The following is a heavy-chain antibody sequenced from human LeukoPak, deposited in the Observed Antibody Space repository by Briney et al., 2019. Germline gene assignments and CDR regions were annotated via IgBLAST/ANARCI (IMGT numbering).Heavy chain of an antibody. CDR3: ARDPRDDHDSLDY. CDR1: GFSFSNYW. CDR2: IKEDGSAR. J-gene: IGHJ4*02. Sequence: GGSLRLSCAASGFSFSNYWMSWVRQSPEKGLEWVANIKEDGSARYYVDSVKGRFTISRDNPKNSLYLQMGSLRADDTAMYYCARDPRDDHDSLDYWGQGTQVTVSS. D-gene: IGHD3-3*01. V-gene: IGHV3-7*03.